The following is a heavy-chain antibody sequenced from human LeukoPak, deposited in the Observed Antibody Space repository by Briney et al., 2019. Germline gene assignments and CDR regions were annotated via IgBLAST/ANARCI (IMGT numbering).Heavy chain of an antibody. CDR1: GFTVSSNY. CDR3: ARDPGRNILRYFDWPERYGMDV. Sequence: TGGSLRLSCAASGFTVSSNYMSWVRQAPGKGLEWVSVIYSGGSTYYADSVKGRFTISRDNSKNTLYLQMNSLRAEDTAVYYCARDPGRNILRYFDWPERYGMDVWGQGTTVTVSS. J-gene: IGHJ6*02. CDR2: IYSGGST. D-gene: IGHD3-9*01. V-gene: IGHV3-66*01.